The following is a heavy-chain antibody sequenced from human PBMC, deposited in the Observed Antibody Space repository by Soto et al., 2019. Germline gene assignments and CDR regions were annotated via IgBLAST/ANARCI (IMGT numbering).Heavy chain of an antibody. V-gene: IGHV3-30-3*01. D-gene: IGHD3-3*01. CDR1: GFTFSSYA. J-gene: IGHJ6*01. Sequence: HPGGSLRLSCAASGFTFSSYAMHWVRQAPGRGLEWVAVISYDGSNKYYADSVKGRFTISRDNSKNTLYLQMNSLRAEDTAVYYCARGDYDFWSGYYARDGPPFYYYGMDVWGQGNTVTVYS. CDR2: ISYDGSNK. CDR3: ARGDYDFWSGYYARDGPPFYYYGMDV.